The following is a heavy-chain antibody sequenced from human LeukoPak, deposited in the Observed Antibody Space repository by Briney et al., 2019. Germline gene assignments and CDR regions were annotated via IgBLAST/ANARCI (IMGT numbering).Heavy chain of an antibody. J-gene: IGHJ4*02. CDR2: IYPGDSDT. Sequence: GESLKISCKGAGTRFTTYWIGSVRQMPGKGLEWMGIIYPGDSDTRYSPSFQGQVAISADRSISTAYLQWSSLKASDTAIYYCARRYCSSTSCHLDYWGQGTLVTVSS. D-gene: IGHD2-2*01. CDR1: GTRFTTYW. V-gene: IGHV5-51*01. CDR3: ARRYCSSTSCHLDY.